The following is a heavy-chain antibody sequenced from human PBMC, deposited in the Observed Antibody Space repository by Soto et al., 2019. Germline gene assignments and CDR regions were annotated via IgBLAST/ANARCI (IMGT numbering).Heavy chain of an antibody. J-gene: IGHJ5*02. D-gene: IGHD3-3*01. Sequence: SETLSLTFTVSGDAISSYYWSWIRQPPGKGLEWIGYIYYSGSTNYNPSLKSRVTISVDTSKNQFSLKLSSVTAADTAVYYCARGIQASWSVCLNWFDPWGQRTLVTVSS. CDR3: ARGIQASWSVCLNWFDP. V-gene: IGHV4-59*01. CDR1: GDAISSYY. CDR2: IYYSGST.